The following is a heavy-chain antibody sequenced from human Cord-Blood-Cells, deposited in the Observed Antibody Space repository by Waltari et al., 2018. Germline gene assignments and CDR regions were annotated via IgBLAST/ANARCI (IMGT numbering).Heavy chain of an antibody. Sequence: EVQLVESGAGFLQPGGPLSLSCAACGLPFRSYWSHWVPQAPAHGRVWVSSINSDGSSTSYADSVKGRFTIARDNAKNTLYLQMNSLRAEDTAVYYCARWAKYYYGSGREEGYGMDVWGQGTTVTVSS. CDR1: GLPFRSYW. J-gene: IGHJ6*02. V-gene: IGHV3-74*01. D-gene: IGHD3-10*01. CDR2: INSDGSST. CDR3: ARWAKYYYGSGREEGYGMDV.